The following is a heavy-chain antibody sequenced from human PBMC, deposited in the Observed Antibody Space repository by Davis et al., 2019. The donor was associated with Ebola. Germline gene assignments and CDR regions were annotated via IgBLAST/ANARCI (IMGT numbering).Heavy chain of an antibody. CDR3: ASGDDIVVVPAASGYHGMDV. D-gene: IGHD2-2*01. J-gene: IGHJ6*02. CDR2: ISSSGSTI. CDR1: GFTFSSYE. V-gene: IGHV3-48*03. Sequence: PGGSLRLSCAASGFTFSSYEMNWVRQAPGKGLEWVSYISSSGSTIYYADSVKGRFTISRDNAKNSLYLQMNSLRAEDTAVYYCASGDDIVVVPAASGYHGMDVWGQGTTVTVSS.